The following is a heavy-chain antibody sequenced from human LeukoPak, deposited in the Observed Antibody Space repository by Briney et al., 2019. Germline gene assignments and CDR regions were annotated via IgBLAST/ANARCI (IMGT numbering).Heavy chain of an antibody. CDR2: IYYSGST. V-gene: IGHV4-39*01. CDR1: GGSISSSSYY. J-gene: IGHJ4*02. D-gene: IGHD6-13*01. Sequence: SETLSLTCTVSGGSISSSSYYWGWIRQPPGKGLEWIGGIYYSGSTYYNPSLKSRVTISVDTSKNQFSLKLSSVTAADTAVYYCARLSSWYYDYWGQGTLVTVSS. CDR3: ARLSSWYYDY.